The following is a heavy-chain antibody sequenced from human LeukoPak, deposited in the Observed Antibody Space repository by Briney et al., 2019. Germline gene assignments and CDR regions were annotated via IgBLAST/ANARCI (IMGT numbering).Heavy chain of an antibody. CDR2: IYTSGST. J-gene: IGHJ4*02. D-gene: IGHD3-22*01. CDR3: ARGHYDSSGYNEYFDY. CDR1: GGSISSYY. V-gene: IGHV4-4*07. Sequence: SETLSLTCTVSGGSISSYYWSWIRQPAGKGLEWIGRIYTSGSTNYNPSLKSRVTMSVDTSKNQFSLKLSSVTAADTAVYYCARGHYDSSGYNEYFDYWGKGTLVTVSS.